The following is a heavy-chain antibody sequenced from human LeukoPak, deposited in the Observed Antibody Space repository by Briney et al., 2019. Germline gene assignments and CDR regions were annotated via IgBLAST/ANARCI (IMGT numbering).Heavy chain of an antibody. J-gene: IGHJ3*02. CDR1: GFTFSSYN. CDR3: ARDRNYDFWSGAFDI. D-gene: IGHD3-3*01. Sequence: GGSLRLSCAASGFTFSSYNMNWVRQAPGKGLDWVSSISSSSTYIYYADSLKGRFTISRDNAKNSLYLQMNSLRAEDTAVYYCARDRNYDFWSGAFDIWGQGTMVTVSS. V-gene: IGHV3-21*01. CDR2: ISSSSTYI.